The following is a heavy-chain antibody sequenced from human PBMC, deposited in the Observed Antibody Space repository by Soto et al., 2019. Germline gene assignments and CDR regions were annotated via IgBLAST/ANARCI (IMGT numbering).Heavy chain of an antibody. D-gene: IGHD2-2*01. CDR3: ARDLAYCSSTSCYHYYYYYTDV. Sequence: GGSLSLSCAASGITFRSSSMNWVSQAPGEGLEWVSSISSSSSYIYYADSVKGRLTISRDNAKNSLYLQMNSLRAEDTAVYYCARDLAYCSSTSCYHYYYYYTDVWGKGT. CDR1: GITFRSSS. J-gene: IGHJ6*03. CDR2: ISSSSSYI. V-gene: IGHV3-21*01.